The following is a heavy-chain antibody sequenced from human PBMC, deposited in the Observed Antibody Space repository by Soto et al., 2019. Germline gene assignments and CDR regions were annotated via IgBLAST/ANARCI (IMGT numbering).Heavy chain of an antibody. CDR3: ARDLICCGMDV. CDR2: VFYSGNT. D-gene: IGHD2-8*01. J-gene: IGHJ6*02. V-gene: IGHV4-59*01. CDR1: GGSMRSYY. Sequence: KTSETLSLTCNVSGGSMRSYYWTWMRQSPGKGLEWLGNVFYSGNTNLNPSLGDRLSISVDTSKNKFSLMLNSVTAADTAVYYCARDLICCGMDVWGQGTTVTVSS.